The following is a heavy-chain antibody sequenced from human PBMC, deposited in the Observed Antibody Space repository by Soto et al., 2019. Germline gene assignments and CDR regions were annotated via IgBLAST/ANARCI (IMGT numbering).Heavy chain of an antibody. J-gene: IGHJ2*01. CDR3: TKDAKFDDIYPGYFVNDL. CDR2: ISPNSEKT. D-gene: IGHD3-9*01. CDR1: GYTFSNFG. V-gene: IGHV1-18*01. Sequence: ASVKVSCKASGYTFSNFGISCVRQAPGEGLEWMGWISPNSEKTKIAQRFQGRVTMTTDISTSTPYLELRGLTSDDTAVYYCTKDAKFDDIYPGYFVNDLWGR.